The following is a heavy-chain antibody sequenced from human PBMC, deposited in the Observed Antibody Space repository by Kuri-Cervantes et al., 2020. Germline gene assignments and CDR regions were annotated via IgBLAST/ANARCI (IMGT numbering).Heavy chain of an antibody. D-gene: IGHD4-17*01. CDR3: ARQDVSTVTLDY. V-gene: IGHV1-2*04. CDR1: GYTFTGYY. Sequence: ASVKVSCKASGYTFTGYYMHWVRQAPGQGLEWMGWINPNSGGTNYAQKFQGWVTMTRDTSISTAYMELSRLRSGDTAVYYCARQDVSTVTLDYWGQGTLVTVSS. J-gene: IGHJ4*02. CDR2: INPNSGGT.